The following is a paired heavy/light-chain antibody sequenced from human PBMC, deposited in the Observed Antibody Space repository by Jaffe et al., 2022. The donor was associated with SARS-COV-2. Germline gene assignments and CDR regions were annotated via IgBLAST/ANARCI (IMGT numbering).Light chain of an antibody. CDR3: QQYAYSQGYT. Sequence: EIVLTQSPGTLSLSPGERATLSCRASQSVTSAYLAWYQQKSGQAPRLLIYGASIRASGTPDRFSGSGSGTDFTLSISTLEPQDSAMYYCQQYAYSQGYTFGQGTKLEIK. J-gene: IGKJ2*01. CDR2: GAS. V-gene: IGKV3-20*01. CDR1: QSVTSAY.
Heavy chain of an antibody. Sequence: QVHLVQSGAEVKKPGASVRVSCKASGYTFTDYYLHWVRQAPGQRLEWMGIIRPPNDNRSDPQKFPGRLTMTRDTSTSTVYMELRNLRSEDTAVYFCAREPREGYNFDYWGQGTLVTVSS. J-gene: IGHJ4*02. CDR1: GYTFTDYY. V-gene: IGHV1-46*01. CDR2: IRPPNDNR. CDR3: AREPREGYNFDY. D-gene: IGHD5-12*01.